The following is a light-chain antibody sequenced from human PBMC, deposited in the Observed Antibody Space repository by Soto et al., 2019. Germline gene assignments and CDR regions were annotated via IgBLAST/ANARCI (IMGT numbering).Light chain of an antibody. Sequence: DIHLTQSPSTLSASVGDRVSITCRASQTISHWLAWYQQKPGKAPKLLIFDASSLENGVPSRFSGSGSGTEFTLTITGPQPDDFATYYCQQYNTYWTFGQGTKVDIK. CDR1: QTISHW. J-gene: IGKJ1*01. CDR2: DAS. V-gene: IGKV1-5*01. CDR3: QQYNTYWT.